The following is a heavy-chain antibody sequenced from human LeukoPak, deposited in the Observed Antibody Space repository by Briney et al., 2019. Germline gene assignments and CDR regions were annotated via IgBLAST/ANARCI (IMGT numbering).Heavy chain of an antibody. V-gene: IGHV3-74*01. J-gene: IGHJ6*02. Sequence: GGSLRLSCAASGFTFSSYWMHRVRQAPGKGLVWVSCISGDESSTSYADSVRGRFTISRDNAKNTLYLQMNTLRVEDTAVYYCTRDLMDYDVSTGLHHYYMDVWGQGTTVTVSS. CDR2: ISGDESST. CDR3: TRDLMDYDVSTGLHHYYMDV. CDR1: GFTFSSYW. D-gene: IGHD3-9*01.